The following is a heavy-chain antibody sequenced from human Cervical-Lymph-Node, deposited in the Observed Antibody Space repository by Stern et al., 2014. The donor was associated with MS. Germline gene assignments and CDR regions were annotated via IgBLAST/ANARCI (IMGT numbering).Heavy chain of an antibody. Sequence: QVQLQESGPGLLKPSQTLSLTCTVSGGSISSGNFYWSWIRQYPGKDLEYIGYIYHSGETHYNPTLKSRATITLDTSRNQFSLKLSSVTAADPAIYYCAKDREHCSPTACTDFFDSWGQGTRVTVSS. V-gene: IGHV4-31*03. CDR3: AKDREHCSPTACTDFFDS. CDR2: IYHSGET. CDR1: GGSISSGNFY. D-gene: IGHD1/OR15-1a*01. J-gene: IGHJ4*02.